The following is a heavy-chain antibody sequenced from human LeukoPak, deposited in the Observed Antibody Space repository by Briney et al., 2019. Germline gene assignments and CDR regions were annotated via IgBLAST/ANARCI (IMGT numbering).Heavy chain of an antibody. J-gene: IGHJ5*02. CDR3: ARQSYGVRFDP. CDR2: IYTSGST. V-gene: IGHV4-4*09. Sequence: PSEALSLTCTVSGGSISSYYWSWIRQPPGKGLEWIGYIYTSGSTNHNPSLKSRVTISVDTSKNQFSLKLSSVTAADTAVYYCARQSYGVRFDPWGQGTLVTVSS. D-gene: IGHD5-18*01. CDR1: GGSISSYY.